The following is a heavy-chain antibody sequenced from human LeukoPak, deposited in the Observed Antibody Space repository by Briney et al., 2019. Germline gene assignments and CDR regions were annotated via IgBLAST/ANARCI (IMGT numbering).Heavy chain of an antibody. D-gene: IGHD3-10*01. CDR1: GGSFSGYY. CDR3: AGSPRYEDYYGSGSNWFDP. V-gene: IGHV4-34*01. J-gene: IGHJ5*02. CDR2: INHSGST. Sequence: SETLSLTCAVYGGSFSGYYWSWLRQPPGKGLEWVGEINHSGSTNYNPSLKSRVTISVDTSKNQFSLKLSSVTAADTAVYYCAGSPRYEDYYGSGSNWFDPWGQGTLVTVSS.